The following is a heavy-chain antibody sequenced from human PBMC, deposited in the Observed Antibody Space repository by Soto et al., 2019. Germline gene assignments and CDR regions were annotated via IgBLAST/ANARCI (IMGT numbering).Heavy chain of an antibody. V-gene: IGHV1-69*12. CDR1: GGTFSSYA. D-gene: IGHD6-19*01. J-gene: IGHJ4*02. Sequence: QVQLVQSGAEVKKPGSSVKVSCKASGGTFSSYAISWVRQAPGQGLEWMGGIIPIFGTTNYAQKFQGRVTITADESTSTAYMELSSLRSEDTAVYYCARDPSPFGQWLAHAYWGQGTLVTVSS. CDR3: ARDPSPFGQWLAHAY. CDR2: IIPIFGTT.